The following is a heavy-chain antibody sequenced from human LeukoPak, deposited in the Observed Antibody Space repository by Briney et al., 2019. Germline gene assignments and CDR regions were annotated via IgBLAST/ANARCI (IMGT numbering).Heavy chain of an antibody. Sequence: SVKVSCKASGGTFSSYAISWVRQAPGQGLEWMGRIIPIFATANYAQKCQGRVTITTDESTSTAYMELNSLRSEDTAVYYCASGYYYDSSGYYWGQGTLVTVSS. J-gene: IGHJ4*02. D-gene: IGHD3-22*01. CDR3: ASGYYYDSSGYY. V-gene: IGHV1-69*05. CDR2: IIPIFATA. CDR1: GGTFSSYA.